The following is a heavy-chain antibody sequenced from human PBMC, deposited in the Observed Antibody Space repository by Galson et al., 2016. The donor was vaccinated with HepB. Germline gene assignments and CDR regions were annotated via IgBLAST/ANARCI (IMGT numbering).Heavy chain of an antibody. D-gene: IGHD6-13*01. J-gene: IGHJ4*02. CDR2: ISWNSGII. V-gene: IGHV3-9*01. Sequence: SLRLSCAASGFTFKHYAMHWVRQAPGKGLEWVSAISWNSGIIDYADSVRGRFTISRDNAKNSLFLQMDSLRLEDTALYYCTKTTYNSKWSFSDYWGLGTPVTVSS. CDR3: TKTTYNSKWSFSDY. CDR1: GFTFKHYA.